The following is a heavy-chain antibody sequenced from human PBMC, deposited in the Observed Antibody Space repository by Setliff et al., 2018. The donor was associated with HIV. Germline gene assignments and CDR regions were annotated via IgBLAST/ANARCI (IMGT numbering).Heavy chain of an antibody. V-gene: IGHV6-1*01. Sequence: SQTLSLTCAISGDSVSNYSAAWNWIRQSPSRGLEWLGRTFHRSKWYSDYAESVRSRITISPDTSKNQLSLQLHSVTPEDTAVYYCARSITTAGTVFDYWGQGTLVTVSS. D-gene: IGHD6-13*01. CDR3: ARSITTAGTVFDY. CDR2: TFHRSKWYS. CDR1: GDSVSNYSAA. J-gene: IGHJ4*02.